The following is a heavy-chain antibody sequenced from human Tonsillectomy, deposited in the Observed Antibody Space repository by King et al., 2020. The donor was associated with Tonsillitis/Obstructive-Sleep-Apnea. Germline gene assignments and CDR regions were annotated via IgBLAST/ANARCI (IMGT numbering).Heavy chain of an antibody. V-gene: IGHV4-59*01. Sequence: VPLQESGPGLVKPSETLSLTCTVSGGSISSYYWSWIRPPPGKGLDWIGYIYYSGSTNYNPSLKSRVTISVDTSKNQFSLKLSSVTAADTAVYYCARRITIFGVAGGMDVWGQGTTVTVSS. CDR3: ARRITIFGVAGGMDV. CDR2: IYYSGST. J-gene: IGHJ6*02. D-gene: IGHD3-3*01. CDR1: GGSISSYY.